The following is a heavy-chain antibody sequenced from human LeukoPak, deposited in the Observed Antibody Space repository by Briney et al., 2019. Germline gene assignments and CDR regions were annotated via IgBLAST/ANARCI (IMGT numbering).Heavy chain of an antibody. CDR1: GGSVSSGSHY. J-gene: IGHJ5*02. CDR2: IYYSGST. CDR3: ARSITMVRGVRRVWFDP. V-gene: IGHV4-61*01. D-gene: IGHD3-10*01. Sequence: SETLSLTCTVSGGSVSSGSHYWSWIRQPPGKGLEWIGYIYYSGSTNYNPSLKSRVTISVDTSKNQFSLKLSSVTAADTAVYYCARSITMVRGVRRVWFDPWGQGTLVTVSS.